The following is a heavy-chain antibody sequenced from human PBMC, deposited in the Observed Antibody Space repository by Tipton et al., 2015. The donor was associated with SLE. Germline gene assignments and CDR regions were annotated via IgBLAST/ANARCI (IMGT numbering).Heavy chain of an antibody. D-gene: IGHD3-16*01. Sequence: TLSLTCTVSGGSISSYYWSWIRQPPGKGLELIGYIYYSGSTNYNPSLKSRVTISVDTSKNQFSLKLSSVTAADTAVYYCARGGALSPYYFDYWGQGTLVTVSS. CDR1: GGSISSYY. J-gene: IGHJ4*02. CDR3: ARGGALSPYYFDY. V-gene: IGHV4-59*01. CDR2: IYYSGST.